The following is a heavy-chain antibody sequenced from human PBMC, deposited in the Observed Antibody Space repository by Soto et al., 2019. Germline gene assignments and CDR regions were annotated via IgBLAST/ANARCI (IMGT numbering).Heavy chain of an antibody. V-gene: IGHV6-1*01. J-gene: IGHJ4*02. D-gene: IGHD1-26*01. CDR1: GDXXXSNSAA. Sequence: VXXXXSGXGLVKPSQTLXLTCAIXGDXXXSNSAAWNWIRQSPSRGLXWLGRTYYRSKWYNDYAVSVKSRITINPDTSKNQFSLQLNSVTPEDTAVYYCARDQWELLNGFDYWGQGTLVTVSS. CDR2: TYYRSKWYN. CDR3: ARDQWELLNGFDY.